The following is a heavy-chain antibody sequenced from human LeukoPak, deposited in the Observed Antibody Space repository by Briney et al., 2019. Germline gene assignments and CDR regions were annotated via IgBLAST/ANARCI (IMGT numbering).Heavy chain of an antibody. J-gene: IGHJ5*02. CDR1: GYTSTGYY. Sequence: ASVKVSCKASGYTSTGYYMHWVRQAPGQGLEWMGWINPNSGGTNYAQKFQGRVTMTRDTSISTAYMELSRLRSDDTAVYYCAREALNGGWYWFDPWGQGTLVTVSS. V-gene: IGHV1-2*02. D-gene: IGHD2-15*01. CDR3: AREALNGGWYWFDP. CDR2: INPNSGGT.